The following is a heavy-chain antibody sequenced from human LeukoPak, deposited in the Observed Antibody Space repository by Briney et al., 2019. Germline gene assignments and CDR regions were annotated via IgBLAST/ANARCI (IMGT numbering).Heavy chain of an antibody. Sequence: GGSLRLSCSASGFTLSMYTMHWVRQTPGKGLAYVGAITSNGDNTYYVDSAKGRFTISRDNSKNTLYLQMSSLREEDTAVYYCAKDRSSWYYPFDSWGQGTLVTVSS. CDR3: AKDRSSWYYPFDS. D-gene: IGHD2-15*01. CDR1: GFTLSMYT. J-gene: IGHJ4*02. V-gene: IGHV3-64D*09. CDR2: ITSNGDNT.